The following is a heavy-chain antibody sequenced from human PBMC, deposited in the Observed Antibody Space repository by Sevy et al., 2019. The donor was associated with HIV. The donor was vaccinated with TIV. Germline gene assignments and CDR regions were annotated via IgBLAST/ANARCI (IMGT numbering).Heavy chain of an antibody. Sequence: GGSLRLSCAASGFTFSDYYMSWIRQAPGKGLEWVSYISSSGSTIYYADSVKGRFTISRDNAKNSLYLQMNSLRVEDTAVYYCARARSWYYYYYYGMDVWGQGTTVTVSS. D-gene: IGHD6-13*01. CDR3: ARARSWYYYYYYGMDV. CDR2: ISSSGSTI. J-gene: IGHJ6*02. V-gene: IGHV3-11*01. CDR1: GFTFSDYY.